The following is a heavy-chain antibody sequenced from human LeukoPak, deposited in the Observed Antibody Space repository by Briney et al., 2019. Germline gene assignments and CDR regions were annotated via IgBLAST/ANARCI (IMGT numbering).Heavy chain of an antibody. CDR2: ISIYNGKT. CDR3: ATTLQLWFGQLEYYFHY. D-gene: IGHD3-10*01. V-gene: IGHV1-18*01. CDR1: VSTLTSYA. J-gene: IGHJ4*02. Sequence: GASVKLSCKASVSTLTSYAISWVGQAPGQGLEGMEGISIYNGKTNYAQKLQGRVTMTTDTSTSTPYMELRSLRSDDTAVYYCATTLQLWFGQLEYYFHYWGQGTLVTVSS.